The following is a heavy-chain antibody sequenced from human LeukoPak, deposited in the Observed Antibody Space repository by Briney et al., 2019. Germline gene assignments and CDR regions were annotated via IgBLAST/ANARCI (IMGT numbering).Heavy chain of an antibody. J-gene: IGHJ6*02. CDR3: ARTSGVPGGYYGMDV. Sequence: SVKVSCKASGGTFSSYAISWVRQAPGQGLGWMGGIIPIFGTANYAQKFQGRVTITADESTSTAYMELSSLRSEDTAVYYCARTSGVPGGYYGMDVRGQGTTVTVSS. D-gene: IGHD7-27*01. CDR1: GGTFSSYA. CDR2: IIPIFGTA. V-gene: IGHV1-69*13.